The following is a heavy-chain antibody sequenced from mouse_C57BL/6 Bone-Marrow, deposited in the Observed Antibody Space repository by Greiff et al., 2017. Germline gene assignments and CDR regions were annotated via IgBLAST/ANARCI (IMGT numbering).Heavy chain of an antibody. Sequence: EVQLQQSGPELVKPGASVTIPCKASGYTFTDYNMDWVKQSHGTSLEWIGDINPNNGGTIYNQKFKGKATLTVDKSSSTAYMELRSLTSEDTAVYYCARNYGSSWFAYWGQGTLVTVSA. CDR3: ARNYGSSWFAY. J-gene: IGHJ3*01. CDR2: INPNNGGT. CDR1: GYTFTDYN. V-gene: IGHV1-18*01. D-gene: IGHD1-1*01.